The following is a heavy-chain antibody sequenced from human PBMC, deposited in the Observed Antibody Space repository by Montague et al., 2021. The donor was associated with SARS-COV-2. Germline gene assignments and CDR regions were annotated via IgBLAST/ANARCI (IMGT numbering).Heavy chain of an antibody. J-gene: IGHJ3*02. V-gene: IGHV3-30-3*01. CDR3: ARAAQKQYVLLWFGELLHDAFDI. CDR1: GFTFSSYA. Sequence: SLRLSCAASGFTFSSYAMHWVRQAPGKGLEWVAVISYDGSNKYYADSVKGRFTISRDNSKNTLYLQMNSLRAEDTAVYYCARAAQKQYVLLWFGELLHDAFDIWGRGTMVTVSS. D-gene: IGHD3-10*01. CDR2: ISYDGSNK.